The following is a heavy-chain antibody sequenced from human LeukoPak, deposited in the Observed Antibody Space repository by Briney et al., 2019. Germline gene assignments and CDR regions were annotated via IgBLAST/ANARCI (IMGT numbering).Heavy chain of an antibody. CDR2: ISSSGGRI. CDR3: ARDELRTGAFDI. J-gene: IGHJ3*02. CDR1: GFTFSSYE. V-gene: IGHV3-48*03. D-gene: IGHD1-7*01. Sequence: GGSLRLSCAASGFTFSSYEMNWVRQAPGKGLEWVSYISSSGGRIYYADSVKGRFTISRDNAKNSLYLQMNSLRAEDTALYYCARDELRTGAFDIWGQGTMVTVSS.